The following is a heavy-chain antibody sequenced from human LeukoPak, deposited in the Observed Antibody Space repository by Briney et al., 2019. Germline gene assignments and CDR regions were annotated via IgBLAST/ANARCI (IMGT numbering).Heavy chain of an antibody. V-gene: IGHV1-8*03. Sequence: GASVKVSCKASGYNYLNYDINWVRQAPGQGLEWMGWMNPNSGNTGYAQKFQGRVTITRNTSISTAYMELSSLRSDDTAVYYCAREHSSSWDQFDYWGQGTLVTVSS. CDR1: GYNYLNYD. CDR3: AREHSSSWDQFDY. CDR2: MNPNSGNT. J-gene: IGHJ4*02. D-gene: IGHD6-13*01.